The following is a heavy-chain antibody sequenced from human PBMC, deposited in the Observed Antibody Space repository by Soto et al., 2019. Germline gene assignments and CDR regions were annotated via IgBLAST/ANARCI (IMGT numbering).Heavy chain of an antibody. Sequence: PSETLSLTCAFYGGSFSGYYWSWVRQPPGMGLEWIGEVHRGGSTKYNPSLKSRVTISVDTSNDQLSLKLTSVTAADTAVYYCARQAAGTNYYYYGMDVWGQGTTVTVSS. CDR3: ARQAAGTNYYYYGMDV. V-gene: IGHV4-34*01. J-gene: IGHJ6*02. CDR2: VHRGGST. D-gene: IGHD6-13*01. CDR1: GGSFSGYY.